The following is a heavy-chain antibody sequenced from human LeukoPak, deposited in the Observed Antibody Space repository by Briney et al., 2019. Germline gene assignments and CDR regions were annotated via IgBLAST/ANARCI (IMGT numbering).Heavy chain of an antibody. CDR2: IYYSGST. CDR3: ARGFPDCTNGVCYTGYFDY. J-gene: IGHJ4*02. V-gene: IGHV4-59*08. D-gene: IGHD2-8*01. Sequence: SETLSLTCTVSGGSISSYFWSWIRQPPGKGLEWIGYIYYSGSTYYNPSLKSRVTISVDTSKNQFSLKLSSVTAADTAVYYCARGFPDCTNGVCYTGYFDYWGQGTLVTVSS. CDR1: GGSISSYF.